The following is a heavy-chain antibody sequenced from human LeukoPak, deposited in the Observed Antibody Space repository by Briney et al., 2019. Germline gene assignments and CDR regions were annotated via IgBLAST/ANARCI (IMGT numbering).Heavy chain of an antibody. D-gene: IGHD2-15*01. CDR3: ARGDSWFDP. J-gene: IGHJ5*02. CDR1: GGSIISNY. CDR2: IYSSGST. V-gene: IGHV4-4*07. Sequence: SETLSLTRTVSGGSIISNYWSWIRQPAGKGLEWIGRIYSSGSTNYNPSLNGRVTMSVDTSKNQFSLNLSSVTAADTAIYYCARGDSWFDPWGQGTLVTVSS.